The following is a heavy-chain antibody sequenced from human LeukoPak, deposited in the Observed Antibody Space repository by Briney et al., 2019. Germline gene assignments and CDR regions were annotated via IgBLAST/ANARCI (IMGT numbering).Heavy chain of an antibody. CDR1: GLTFSSYS. Sequence: GGSLRLSCAASGLTFSSYSMNWVRQAPGKGLEWVSSISSSSSYIYYADSVKGRFTISRDNAKNSLYLQMNSLRAEDTAVYYCARDFRVDYFDYWGQGTLVTVSS. J-gene: IGHJ4*02. CDR3: ARDFRVDYFDY. V-gene: IGHV3-21*01. D-gene: IGHD2-2*01. CDR2: ISSSSSYI.